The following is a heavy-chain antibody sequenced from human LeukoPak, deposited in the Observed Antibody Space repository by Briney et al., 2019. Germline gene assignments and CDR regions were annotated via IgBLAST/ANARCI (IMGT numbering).Heavy chain of an antibody. CDR3: ARQIASAGTAGFDF. D-gene: IGHD6-13*01. V-gene: IGHV4-4*07. J-gene: IGHJ4*02. CDR1: GGSISSYY. Sequence: SETLSLPCTVSGGSISSYYWSWIRQPAGKGLEWIGRIYSTGSTNYNSSLKSRVTMSVDTSKNQFSLRLRSVTAADTAVYYCARQIASAGTAGFDFWGQGALVTVSS. CDR2: IYSTGST.